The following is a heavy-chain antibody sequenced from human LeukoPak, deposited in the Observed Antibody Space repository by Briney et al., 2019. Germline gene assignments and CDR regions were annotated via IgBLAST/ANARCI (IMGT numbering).Heavy chain of an antibody. CDR3: ARDTPSYFAFDI. D-gene: IGHD1-26*01. Sequence: SETLSLTCTVSGGSISNGGYYWSWIRQHPGKGLEWIGYIYYSGSTYYNPSLKSRVTISVDTSKNQFSLKLSSVTAADTAVYYCARDTPSYFAFDIWGQGTMVTVSS. V-gene: IGHV4-31*03. J-gene: IGHJ3*02. CDR1: GGSISNGGYY. CDR2: IYYSGST.